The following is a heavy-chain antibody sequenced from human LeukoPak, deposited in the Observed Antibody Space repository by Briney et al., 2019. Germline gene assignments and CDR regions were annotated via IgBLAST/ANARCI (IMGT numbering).Heavy chain of an antibody. V-gene: IGHV3-21*04. D-gene: IGHD4-17*01. Sequence: GGSLRLSCAASGFTFSTYSMNWGRQAPGKGLEWVSSISSSSSYIYYADLVKGRFTISRDNAKNSLYLQMDSLRAEDTAVYYCAKGVRPSYGAQGGSSAFDIWGQGTMVTVSS. CDR3: AKGVRPSYGAQGGSSAFDI. J-gene: IGHJ3*02. CDR2: ISSSSSYI. CDR1: GFTFSTYS.